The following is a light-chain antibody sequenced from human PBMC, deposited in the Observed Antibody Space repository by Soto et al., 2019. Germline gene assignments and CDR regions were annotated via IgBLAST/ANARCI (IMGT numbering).Light chain of an antibody. Sequence: DIPFTHSPYSLSASVGYSVSITCRASQTISTYLNWYQQKPGKAPKLLIYAASSLQTGVPSRFSASGSGTDFTLTISSLQPEDFATYYCQQSYSIPITFGQGRRLAVK. CDR3: QQSYSIPIT. J-gene: IGKJ5*01. V-gene: IGKV1-39*01. CDR2: AAS. CDR1: QTISTY.